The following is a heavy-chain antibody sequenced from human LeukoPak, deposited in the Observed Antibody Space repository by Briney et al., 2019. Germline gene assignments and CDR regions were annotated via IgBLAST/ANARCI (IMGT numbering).Heavy chain of an antibody. CDR3: ARLPGEYYYGMDV. J-gene: IGHJ6*02. CDR1: GDXISSTNW. CDR2: IYHSGST. V-gene: IGHV4-4*02. Sequence: SETLSLTCAVSGDXISSTNWWSWVRQPPGKGVEWIGEIYHSGSTNYNPSLKSRVTISINKSKNQFSLELSSVTAADTAVYYCARLPGEYYYGMDVWGQGTTVTVSS.